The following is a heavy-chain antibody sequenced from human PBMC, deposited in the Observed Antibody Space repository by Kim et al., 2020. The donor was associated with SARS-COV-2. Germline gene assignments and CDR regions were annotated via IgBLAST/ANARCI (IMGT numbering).Heavy chain of an antibody. J-gene: IGHJ4*02. D-gene: IGHD2-21*02. CDR3: ARTATCDY. CDR2: NPWNP. Sequence: NPWNPTYAQGFTGRFVFSLDTSVSTAYLQISSLKAEDTAVYYCARTATCDYWGQGTLVTVSS. V-gene: IGHV7-4-1*02.